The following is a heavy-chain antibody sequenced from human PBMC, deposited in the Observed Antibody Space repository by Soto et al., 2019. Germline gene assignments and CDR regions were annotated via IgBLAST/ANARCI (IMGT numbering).Heavy chain of an antibody. Sequence: PGGSLRLSFAASGFTFSSYSMNCVRHAPGKGLGWVSSISSSSSYIYYADSVKGRFTISRDNAKNSLYLQMNSLRAEDTAVYYCASATVVSYYYFDYWGQGTLVTVSS. D-gene: IGHD2-15*01. J-gene: IGHJ4*02. CDR1: GFTFSSYS. CDR2: ISSSSSYI. V-gene: IGHV3-21*01. CDR3: ASATVVSYYYFDY.